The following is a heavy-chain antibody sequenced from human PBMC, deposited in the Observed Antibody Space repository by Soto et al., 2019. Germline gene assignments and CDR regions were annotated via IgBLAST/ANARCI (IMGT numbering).Heavy chain of an antibody. V-gene: IGHV4-31*03. CDR1: GGSISSGGYY. D-gene: IGHD4-17*01. J-gene: IGHJ5*02. CDR3: ARVVTVTPWFDP. Sequence: QAQLQESGPGLVKPSQTLSLTCTVSGGSISSGGYYWSWIRQHPGKGLEWIGYIYYSGSTYYNPSLKSRVTISVDTSKNQFSLKLSSVTAADPAVYYCARVVTVTPWFDPWGQGTLVTVSS. CDR2: IYYSGST.